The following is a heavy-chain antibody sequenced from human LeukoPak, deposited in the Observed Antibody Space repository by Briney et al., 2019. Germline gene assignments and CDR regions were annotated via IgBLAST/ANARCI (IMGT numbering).Heavy chain of an antibody. J-gene: IGHJ4*02. V-gene: IGHV3-74*01. CDR3: ARDYPPD. Sequence: GGSLRLSCAASGFTFSNSWMHWVRQAPGKGLVWVLRINSDGKTTTYADSVKGRFTISRDNAQSTLYLQMNSLSAEDTAVYYCARDYPPDWGQGTLVTVSA. CDR2: INSDGKTT. CDR1: GFTFSNSW.